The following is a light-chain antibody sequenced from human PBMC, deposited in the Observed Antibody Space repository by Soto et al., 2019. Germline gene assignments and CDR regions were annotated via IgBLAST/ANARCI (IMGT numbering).Light chain of an antibody. J-gene: IGKJ5*01. Sequence: FAQSSGTVSLSIGEGAAPSCRASQSVASGHLAWYQQTPGQAPRLLVSDASSRATGIPDRFSVSASGTAFDLAIRSLDSYGSAMSNCQHHCTAAITYGQGTRLEIK. CDR3: QHHCTAAIT. CDR1: QSVASGH. V-gene: IGKV3-20*01. CDR2: DAS.